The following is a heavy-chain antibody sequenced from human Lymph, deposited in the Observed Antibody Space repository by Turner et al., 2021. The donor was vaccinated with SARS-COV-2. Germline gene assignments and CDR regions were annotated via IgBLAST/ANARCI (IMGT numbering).Heavy chain of an antibody. CDR2: NNHSGST. CDR1: GGSFSGYY. J-gene: IGHJ6*02. D-gene: IGHD5-18*01. Sequence: QVQLQQWGAGLLKPSETLSLTCAVYGGSFSGYYWCWIRQPPGKGLEWMGENNHSGSTNYNPPLKSRVTISVDTSKNQFSLQMSSVTAADKAVYYCARGGVDTAMVRYYYYGMDVWGQGTTVTVSS. V-gene: IGHV4-34*01. CDR3: ARGGVDTAMVRYYYYGMDV.